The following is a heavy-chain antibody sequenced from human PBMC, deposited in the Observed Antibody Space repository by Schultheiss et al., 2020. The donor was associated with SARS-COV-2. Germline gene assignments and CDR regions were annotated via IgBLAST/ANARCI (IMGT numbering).Heavy chain of an antibody. CDR1: GFTVSSYG. D-gene: IGHD3-10*01. V-gene: IGHV3-23*01. CDR2: ISGSGGST. Sequence: GGSLRLSCAASGFTVSSYGMHWVRQAPGKGLEWVSAISGSGGSTYYADSVKGRFTISRDNSKNTLYLQMNSLRAEDTAVYYCAKRVVRGTESDYWGQGTLVTVSS. J-gene: IGHJ4*02. CDR3: AKRVVRGTESDY.